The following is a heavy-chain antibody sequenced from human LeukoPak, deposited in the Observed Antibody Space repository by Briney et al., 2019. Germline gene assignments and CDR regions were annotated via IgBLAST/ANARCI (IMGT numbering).Heavy chain of an antibody. CDR3: ARWQYTISSGWFDP. CDR1: IGSISSNY. J-gene: IGHJ5*02. CDR2: IYYSGGT. D-gene: IGHD6-6*01. Sequence: PSQTLSLTCTVSIGSISSNYWSWIRHPPEKGLEWIGSIYYSGGTNYNPSLQSRVTISVDTSKIQFSLKLSSVTAAGTAVYYCARWQYTISSGWFDPWGQGTRVTVSS. V-gene: IGHV4-59*08.